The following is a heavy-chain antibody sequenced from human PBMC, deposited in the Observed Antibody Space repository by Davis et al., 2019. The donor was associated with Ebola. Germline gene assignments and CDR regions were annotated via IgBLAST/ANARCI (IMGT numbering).Heavy chain of an antibody. Sequence: PGGSLRLSCTASGLTFSSHSMNWVRQAPGKGLEWVSSISGNSVYTPYADSVKGRFTISRDNAKNSSYPEMNSLRGEDTAVYYCAAFETHIYNNGMEVWGQGTTVTVSS. CDR1: GLTFSSHS. J-gene: IGHJ6*02. D-gene: IGHD1-14*01. V-gene: IGHV3-21*01. CDR2: ISGNSVYT. CDR3: AAFETHIYNNGMEV.